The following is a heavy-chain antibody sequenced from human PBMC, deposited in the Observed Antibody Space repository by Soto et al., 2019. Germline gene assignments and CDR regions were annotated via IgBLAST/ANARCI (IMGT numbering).Heavy chain of an antibody. D-gene: IGHD2-15*01. Sequence: EVQLLESGGGLVQPGGSLRLSCAASGFTFSSYAMSWVRQAPGKGLEWVSAISGSGGSTYYADSVKGRFTIARVNAKNTLYLQMNSLRAEDTAVYYCAKDQRGEDIVVVVAATSAFDIWGQGTMVTVSS. CDR3: AKDQRGEDIVVVVAATSAFDI. CDR2: ISGSGGST. J-gene: IGHJ3*02. CDR1: GFTFSSYA. V-gene: IGHV3-23*01.